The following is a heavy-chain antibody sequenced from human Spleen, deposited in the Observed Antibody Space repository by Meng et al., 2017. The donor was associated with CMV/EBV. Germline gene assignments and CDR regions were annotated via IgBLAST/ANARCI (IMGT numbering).Heavy chain of an antibody. J-gene: IGHJ6*02. D-gene: IGHD3-16*02. CDR3: SRRGLSSYYYGMDV. CDR2: ISAYNGNT. V-gene: IGHV1-18*01. Sequence: ASVKVSCKASGYTFISYGINWVRQAPGQGLEWMGWISAYNGNTNYAQKLQGRVNLTTDTSTSTAYMELRSLRSDDTAVYYCSRRGLSSYYYGMDVWGQGTTVTVSS. CDR1: GYTFISYG.